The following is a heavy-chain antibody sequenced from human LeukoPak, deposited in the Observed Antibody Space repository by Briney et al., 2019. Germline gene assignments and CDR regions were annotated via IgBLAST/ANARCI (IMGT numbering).Heavy chain of an antibody. D-gene: IGHD3-10*01. Sequence: ASVKVSCKASGYTFTGYYMHWVRPAPGQGLEWMGWINPNSGGTNYAQKFQGRVTMTRDTSISTAYMELSRLRSDDTAVYYCARGSPYYYGSGSYYFDYWGQGTLVTVSS. J-gene: IGHJ4*02. CDR1: GYTFTGYY. CDR2: INPNSGGT. CDR3: ARGSPYYYGSGSYYFDY. V-gene: IGHV1-2*02.